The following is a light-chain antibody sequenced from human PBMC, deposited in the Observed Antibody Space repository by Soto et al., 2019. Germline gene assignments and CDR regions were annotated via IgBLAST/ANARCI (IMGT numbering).Light chain of an antibody. CDR3: SSYTSSSTYV. CDR2: DVS. V-gene: IGLV2-14*01. CDR1: SRDVGGYNY. J-gene: IGLJ1*01. Sequence: QSVLTQPASVSGSPGQSITISCTGTSRDVGGYNYVSWYQQHPGKAPKLMIYDVSNRPSGVSNRFSGSKSGNTASLTISGLQAEDEADYYCSSYTSSSTYVFGTGTKVTGL.